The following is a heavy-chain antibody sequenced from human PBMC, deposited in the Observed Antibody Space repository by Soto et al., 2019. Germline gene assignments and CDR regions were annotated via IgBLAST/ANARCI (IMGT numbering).Heavy chain of an antibody. CDR1: GFTFREAW. D-gene: IGHD1-7*01. V-gene: IGHV3-15*01. CDR2: IKSKSDGETT. J-gene: IGHJ6*02. Sequence: VQLVESGGGLVKPGGSLRLSCAASGFTFREAWMSWVRQAPGKGLEWVGRIKSKSDGETTDYAAPVKGRFTISRDDSEKTLQLQMNSLKAEDSAIYYCVTAGPELYYYYYGMDVWGQGTTVTVSS. CDR3: VTAGPELYYYYYGMDV.